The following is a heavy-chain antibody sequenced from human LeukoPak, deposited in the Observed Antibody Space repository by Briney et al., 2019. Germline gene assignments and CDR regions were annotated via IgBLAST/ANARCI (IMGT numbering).Heavy chain of an antibody. D-gene: IGHD3-22*01. V-gene: IGHV4-30-2*01. CDR1: GGSISSGGYY. CDR3: ARQRYYDSSGPWRMGMNWFDP. J-gene: IGHJ5*02. Sequence: SETLSLTCTVSGGSISSGGYYWGWIRQPPGKGLEWIGYIYHSGSTYCNPSLKSRVTISVDRSKNQFSLKLSSVTAADTAVYYCARQRYYDSSGPWRMGMNWFDPWGQGTLVTVSS. CDR2: IYHSGST.